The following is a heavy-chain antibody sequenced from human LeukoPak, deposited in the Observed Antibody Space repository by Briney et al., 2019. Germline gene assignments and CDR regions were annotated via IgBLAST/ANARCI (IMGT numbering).Heavy chain of an antibody. CDR3: ARGGYSYGFDNFDF. V-gene: IGHV4-59*01. CDR1: GGSISNY. Sequence: SETLSLTCTVSGGSISNYWSWIRQPPGKGLEWIGYIDYSGWTNYNPSLKSRVTLSVDTSQNQFSLKLSSVTAADTAVYYCARGGYSYGFDNFDFWGQGTLVTVSS. D-gene: IGHD5-18*01. CDR2: IDYSGWT. J-gene: IGHJ4*02.